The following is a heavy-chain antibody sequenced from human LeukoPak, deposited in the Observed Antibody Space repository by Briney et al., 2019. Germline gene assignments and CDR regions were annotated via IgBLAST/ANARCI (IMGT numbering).Heavy chain of an antibody. CDR3: AKVRSSTWYYFDS. CDR1: AFTFSSYA. CDR2: ISGSGGST. J-gene: IGHJ4*02. Sequence: GGSLRLSCAASAFTFSSYAMSWVRQAPGKGLEWVSAISGSGGSTYYAYSVKGRFTISRDNSKNTLYLQMNSLRAQDTAVYYCAKVRSSTWYYFDSWGQGTLVTVSS. D-gene: IGHD6-13*01. V-gene: IGHV3-23*01.